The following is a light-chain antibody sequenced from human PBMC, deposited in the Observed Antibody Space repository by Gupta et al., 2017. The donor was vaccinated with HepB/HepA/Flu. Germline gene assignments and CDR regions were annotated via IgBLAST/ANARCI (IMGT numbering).Light chain of an antibody. CDR2: AIS. Sequence: ERVMTQSPTTLAASPGERATISCRASGSVGTNLAWYQHKPAQAPRLLIYAISTTATGIPARFSGSASGTEFTLTISILQSEDFAIYYCEHDNQWALTFGEGTQVDIK. CDR3: EHDNQWALT. J-gene: IGKJ4*01. CDR1: GSVGTN. V-gene: IGKV3-15*01.